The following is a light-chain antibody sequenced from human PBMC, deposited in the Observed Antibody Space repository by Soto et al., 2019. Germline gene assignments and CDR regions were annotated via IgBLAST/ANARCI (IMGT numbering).Light chain of an antibody. J-gene: IGKJ1*01. CDR2: GTT. V-gene: IGKV3-15*01. CDR3: QHYNSYSEA. Sequence: IVMTQSPAPLSVSLGERATLSCRASQSLSSNLAWYQQKPGQAPRLLISGTTTRATGIPARFSGSGSGTEFTLTISSLQSDDFATYYCQHYNSYSEAFGQGTKVDIK. CDR1: QSLSSN.